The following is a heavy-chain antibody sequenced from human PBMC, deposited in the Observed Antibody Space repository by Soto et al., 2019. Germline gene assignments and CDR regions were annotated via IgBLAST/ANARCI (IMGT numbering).Heavy chain of an antibody. D-gene: IGHD4-17*01. Sequence: ASGTLSLTCTVSGGSVTNSSYYWGWIRQSPGKGLEWIGSVYYRGRSYSKSSVKSRVTISVDTSKNRFSLSLNSVTASDTAVYFCVSQRTTVPTQAYFDYWGPGALVTVSS. CDR1: GGSVTNSSYY. V-gene: IGHV4-39*01. J-gene: IGHJ4*02. CDR3: VSQRTTVPTQAYFDY. CDR2: VYYRGRS.